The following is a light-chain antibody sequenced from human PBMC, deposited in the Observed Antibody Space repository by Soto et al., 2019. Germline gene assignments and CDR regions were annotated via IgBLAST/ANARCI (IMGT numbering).Light chain of an antibody. CDR3: QKYSSMLS. Sequence: DIQMTQSPSSLSASVGDRVTIACQSSHDVSRNLNWFQQKPGEAPKLLIYDASNLERGVPSRFSASGSGTDFTFTISRLQPEDVATYYCQKYSSMLSFGGGTEIELK. CDR1: HDVSRN. V-gene: IGKV1-33*01. J-gene: IGKJ4*01. CDR2: DAS.